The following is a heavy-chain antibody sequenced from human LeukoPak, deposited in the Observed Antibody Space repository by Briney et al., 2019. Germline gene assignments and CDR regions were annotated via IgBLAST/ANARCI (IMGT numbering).Heavy chain of an antibody. D-gene: IGHD3-22*01. Sequence: PGGSLRLSCAASGFTFRSYAMNWVRQAPGKGLEWVAVIWYDGSNKYCADSVKGRFTISRDNSKNTLYLQVNSLRAEDTAVYYCARARNDYDSSGFSALDLWGQGTLVTVSS. CDR3: ARARNDYDSSGFSALDL. CDR1: GFTFRSYA. J-gene: IGHJ5*02. V-gene: IGHV3-33*08. CDR2: IWYDGSNK.